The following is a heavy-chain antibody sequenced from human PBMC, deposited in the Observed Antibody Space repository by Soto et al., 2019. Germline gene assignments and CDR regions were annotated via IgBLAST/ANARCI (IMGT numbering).Heavy chain of an antibody. J-gene: IGHJ3*02. CDR3: AGPLVGANDAFDI. D-gene: IGHD1-26*01. CDR1: GGTFSSYA. V-gene: IGHV1-69*13. CDR2: IIPIFGTA. Sequence: ASVKVSCKASGGTFSSYAISWVRQAPGQGLEWMGGIIPIFGTANYAQKFQGRVTITADESTSTAYMELSSLRSEDTAVYYCAGPLVGANDAFDIWGQGTMVTVSS.